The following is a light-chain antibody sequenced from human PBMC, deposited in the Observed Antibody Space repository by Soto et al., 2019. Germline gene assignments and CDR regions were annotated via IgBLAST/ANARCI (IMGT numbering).Light chain of an antibody. CDR2: GAS. Sequence: EIVMTQSPATLSVSPGERATLSCRASQSVSGNLAWYQQKPGQAPRLLIYGASTRANGIPARFSGSGSGTEFTLTISSLQSEVFAVYYCQQYNNWFSITFGQGTRLEIK. CDR3: QQYNNWFSIT. V-gene: IGKV3-15*01. CDR1: QSVSGN. J-gene: IGKJ5*01.